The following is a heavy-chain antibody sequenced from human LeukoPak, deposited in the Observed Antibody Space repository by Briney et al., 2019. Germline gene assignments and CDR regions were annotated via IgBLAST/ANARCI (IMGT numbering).Heavy chain of an antibody. D-gene: IGHD5-24*01. CDR3: ARDFQNKRWYDGPGYYFDY. J-gene: IGHJ4*02. V-gene: IGHV1-2*02. CDR1: GYTFTDYY. CDR2: VNPSTGGT. Sequence: ASVKVSCKASGYTFTDYYIHWVRQAPGQGLEWMGWVNPSTGGTNYAQNFHVRVTMTADTSITTAYMELTWLKSDDTAVYYCARDFQNKRWYDGPGYYFDYWGQGTLVTVSS.